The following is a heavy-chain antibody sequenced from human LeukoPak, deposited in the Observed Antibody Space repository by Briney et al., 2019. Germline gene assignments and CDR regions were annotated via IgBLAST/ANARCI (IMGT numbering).Heavy chain of an antibody. D-gene: IGHD6-19*01. V-gene: IGHV3-53*01. CDR1: GFTVSSNY. J-gene: IGHJ4*02. Sequence: GVSLRLSCATSGFTVSSNYMSWVRQAPGKGLEWVSVIYDSGTTYYADSVKGRFLIFRDTSKNTVDLQMNSLRVEDTAVYYCAGRRSSGWYAYWGQGTLVTVSS. CDR3: AGRRSSGWYAY. CDR2: IYDSGTT.